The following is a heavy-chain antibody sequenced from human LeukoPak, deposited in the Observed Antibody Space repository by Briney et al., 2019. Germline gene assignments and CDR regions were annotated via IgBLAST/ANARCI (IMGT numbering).Heavy chain of an antibody. D-gene: IGHD3-10*01. Sequence: SETLSLTCTVSGGSISGFHWSWIRQPAGRGLEWIGRISSSGNTNYGPSLKSRVTMSVDTSKNQFSLKLRSVTAADTALYYCARATSGTYYYFDSWGRGTLVAVSS. CDR3: ARATSGTYYYFDS. V-gene: IGHV4-4*07. J-gene: IGHJ4*02. CDR2: ISSSGNT. CDR1: GGSISGFH.